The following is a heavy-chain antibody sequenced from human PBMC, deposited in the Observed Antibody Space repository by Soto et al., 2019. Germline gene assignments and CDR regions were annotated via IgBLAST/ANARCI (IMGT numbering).Heavy chain of an antibody. CDR3: ARDTENWFDP. V-gene: IGHV4-4*07. J-gene: IGHJ5*02. CDR1: GGSISSYY. CDR2: IYTSGST. D-gene: IGHD4-4*01. Sequence: SETLSLTCTVSGGSISSYYWSWIRQPSGKGLEWIGRIYTSGSTNYNPSLKSRVTMSVDTYQNQFSLKLSSVTAADTAVYYCARDTENWFDPWGQGTLVTVSS.